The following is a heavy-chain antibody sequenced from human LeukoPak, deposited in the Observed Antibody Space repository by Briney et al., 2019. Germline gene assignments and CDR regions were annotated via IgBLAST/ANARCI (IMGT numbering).Heavy chain of an antibody. CDR3: ARRWNYGRNYYIDV. Sequence: SETLSLTCAVSGGSFSHYYWSWIRQSLGMGLGWIAEINDSGTINYNPSLMSRVTISVDKSKNQFSLKLSSATAADTAVYYCARRWNYGRNYYIDVWGKGATVSVSS. CDR1: GGSFSHYY. V-gene: IGHV4-34*01. D-gene: IGHD1-7*01. J-gene: IGHJ6*03. CDR2: INDSGTI.